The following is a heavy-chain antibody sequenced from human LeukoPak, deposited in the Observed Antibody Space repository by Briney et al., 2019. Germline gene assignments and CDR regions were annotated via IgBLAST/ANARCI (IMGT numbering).Heavy chain of an antibody. CDR3: ATGASKVTTDFANY. J-gene: IGHJ4*02. Sequence: GESLKISCEGSGYSFTSYWIGWVRQMPGKGLEWMGRIDPSDSYTKYSPSFEGHVTISVDKSISTAFLQWNSLKASDNAMYYCATGASKVTTDFANYWGQGTQVAVSS. V-gene: IGHV5-10-1*01. CDR1: GYSFTSYW. D-gene: IGHD4-17*01. CDR2: IDPSDSYT.